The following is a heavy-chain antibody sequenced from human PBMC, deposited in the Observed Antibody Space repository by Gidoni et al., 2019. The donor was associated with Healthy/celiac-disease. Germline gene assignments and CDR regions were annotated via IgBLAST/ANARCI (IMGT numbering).Heavy chain of an antibody. D-gene: IGHD6-25*01. J-gene: IGHJ6*02. CDR3: ARDQARLQPVRGYYGMDV. V-gene: IGHV3-33*01. Sequence: QVQLVESGGGVVQPGRSLRLSCAASGFTFRSYGMHWVRQAPGKGLECVAVIWYDGSNKYYADSVKGRFTISRDNSKNTLYLQMNSLRAEDTAVYYCARDQARLQPVRGYYGMDVWGQGTTVTVSS. CDR2: IWYDGSNK. CDR1: GFTFRSYG.